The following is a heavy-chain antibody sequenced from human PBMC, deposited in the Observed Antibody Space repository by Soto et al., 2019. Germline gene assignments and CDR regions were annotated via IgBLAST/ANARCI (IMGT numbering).Heavy chain of an antibody. CDR1: GFTFSSYG. CDR2: IWYDGSNK. V-gene: IGHV3-33*01. Sequence: GGSLRLSCAASGFTFSSYGMHWVRQAPGKGLEWVAVIWYDGSNKYYADSVKGRFTISRDNSKNTLCLQMNSLRAEDTAVYYCARMPYGDYVFDYWGQGTLVTAPQ. CDR3: ARMPYGDYVFDY. D-gene: IGHD4-17*01. J-gene: IGHJ4*02.